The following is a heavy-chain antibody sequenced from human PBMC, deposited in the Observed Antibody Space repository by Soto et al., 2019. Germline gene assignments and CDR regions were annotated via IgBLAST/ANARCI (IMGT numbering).Heavy chain of an antibody. J-gene: IGHJ5*01. V-gene: IGHV4-4*08. CDR2: FSSTGST. Sequence: SETLSLTCAVSGASITHYYWNWIRQSPGKGLEWIVSFSSTGSTVYNPSLGSRVTISLDTSKNQFSLHLNSVTPEDTAVYYCVRLIGNSWLDFWGQGTLVTVSS. D-gene: IGHD1-26*01. CDR3: VRLIGNSWLDF. CDR1: GASITHYY.